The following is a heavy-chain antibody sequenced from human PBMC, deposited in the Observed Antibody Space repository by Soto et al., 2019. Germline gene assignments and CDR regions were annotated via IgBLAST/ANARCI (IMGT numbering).Heavy chain of an antibody. Sequence: ASVKASCKASRYTFTSYDMNWVRQATVQGLEWMGWMNPNSGNTGYAQKFQGRVTMTRNTSISTAYMELSSLRSEDTAVYYCASSIRYSSSWYDRGFDPWGQGTLVTVSS. CDR3: ASSIRYSSSWYDRGFDP. J-gene: IGHJ5*02. V-gene: IGHV1-8*01. D-gene: IGHD6-13*01. CDR1: RYTFTSYD. CDR2: MNPNSGNT.